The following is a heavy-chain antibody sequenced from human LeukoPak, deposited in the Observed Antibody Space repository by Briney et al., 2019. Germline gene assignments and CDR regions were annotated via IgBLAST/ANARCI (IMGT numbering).Heavy chain of an antibody. Sequence: TPSETLSLTCTVSGGSISSGGYYWSWIRQHPGKGLEWIGYIYYSGSTYYNPSLKSRVTISVDTSKNQFSLKLSSVTAADTAVYYCATLPSRRSYGVREWGQGTLVTVSS. V-gene: IGHV4-31*03. CDR2: IYYSGST. J-gene: IGHJ4*02. D-gene: IGHD1-26*01. CDR1: GGSISSGGYY. CDR3: ATLPSRRSYGVRE.